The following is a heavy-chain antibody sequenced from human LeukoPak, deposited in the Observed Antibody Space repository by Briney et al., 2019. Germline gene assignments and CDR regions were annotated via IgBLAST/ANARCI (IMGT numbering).Heavy chain of an antibody. J-gene: IGHJ4*02. CDR3: ARGGEEIYGDAIFDY. D-gene: IGHD4-17*01. CDR2: ISHDGNDK. Sequence: GGSLRLSCAASGFTFSNYAMHWVRQAPGKGLEWVSVISHDGNDKYYADSVKGRFTISRDNSKNTLYLQMNNLRAEDTAVYYCARGGEEIYGDAIFDYWGQGTLVTVS. CDR1: GFTFSNYA. V-gene: IGHV3-30-3*01.